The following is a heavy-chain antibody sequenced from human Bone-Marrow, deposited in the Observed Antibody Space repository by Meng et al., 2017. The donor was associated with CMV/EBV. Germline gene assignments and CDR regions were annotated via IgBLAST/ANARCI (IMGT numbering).Heavy chain of an antibody. J-gene: IGHJ4*02. CDR2: ISAAGDT. CDR3: ARWKPRVDY. Sequence: GESLKISCAASGFTFSYYDMHWVRQATGKGLEWVSGISAAGDTYYPASVKGRFSISRENAKNSFYLQMNSLRAGDTAVYYCARWKPRVDYWGQGTLVTVSS. V-gene: IGHV3-13*01. D-gene: IGHD1-1*01. CDR1: GFTFSYYD.